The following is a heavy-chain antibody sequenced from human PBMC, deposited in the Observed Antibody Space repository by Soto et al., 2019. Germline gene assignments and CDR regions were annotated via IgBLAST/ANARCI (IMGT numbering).Heavy chain of an antibody. Sequence: GSLRLSCGASGFTFSNHAMSWVRQAPGKGLEWVSGISGTGGTTYYADSVKGRFTNSRDNSKNTLYLQMDSLRGEDTAAYYCGKGLYCRTTTCYWGRWFDPWGQGTLVTVSS. V-gene: IGHV3-23*01. CDR2: ISGTGGTT. CDR3: GKGLYCRTTTCYWGRWFDP. J-gene: IGHJ5*01. CDR1: GFTFSNHA. D-gene: IGHD2-2*01.